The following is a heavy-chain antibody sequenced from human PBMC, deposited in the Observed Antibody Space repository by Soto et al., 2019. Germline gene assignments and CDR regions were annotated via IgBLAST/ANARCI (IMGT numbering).Heavy chain of an antibody. V-gene: IGHV1-69*04. J-gene: IGHJ6*03. CDR3: ARDRSPEYSSSPYYYYYYYMDV. CDR1: GGTFSSYT. D-gene: IGHD6-6*01. CDR2: IIPILGIA. Sequence: ASVKVSCKASGGTFSSYTISWVRQAPGQGLEWMGRIIPILGIANYAQKFQGRVTITADKSTSTAYMELSSLRSEDTAVYYCARDRSPEYSSSPYYYYYYYMDVWGKGTTVTVSS.